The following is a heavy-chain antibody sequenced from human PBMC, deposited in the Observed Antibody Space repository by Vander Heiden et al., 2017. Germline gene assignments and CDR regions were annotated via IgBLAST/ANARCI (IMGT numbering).Heavy chain of an antibody. CDR2: ISGSGGTT. CDR3: AKEWAGDPLW. J-gene: IGHJ4*02. Sequence: EVQLLESGGGLVQPGGSLRLCCAASGFTFSTYAMTWVRQAPGKGLQWVSSISGSGGTTYYADSVKGRFTISRDNSKNTLYVQMNSLRAEDTAMYYCAKEWAGDPLWWGQGTLVTVSS. V-gene: IGHV3-23*01. CDR1: GFTFSTYA. D-gene: IGHD7-27*01.